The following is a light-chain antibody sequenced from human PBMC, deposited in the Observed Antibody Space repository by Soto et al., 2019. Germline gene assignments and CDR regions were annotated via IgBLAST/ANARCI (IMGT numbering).Light chain of an antibody. V-gene: IGLV2-14*01. Sequence: QSALTQPASVSGSPGQSITISCTGTSSDIGNYNYVSWYQQHPGKAPKLIIYEVTNRPSGVSDRFSGSKSGNTASLTISGLQAEDEADYHCSSYIRSSSSWVVGGGTKVTVL. CDR3: SSYIRSSSSWV. CDR2: EVT. CDR1: SSDIGNYNY. J-gene: IGLJ3*02.